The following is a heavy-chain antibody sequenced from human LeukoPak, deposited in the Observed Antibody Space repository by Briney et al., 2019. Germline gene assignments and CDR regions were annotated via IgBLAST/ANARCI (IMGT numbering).Heavy chain of an antibody. CDR1: GFTFSSYE. V-gene: IGHV3-48*03. CDR3: ASTAARDDY. CDR2: ISSSGSTM. D-gene: IGHD2-15*01. Sequence: PGGSLRLSCAASGFTFSSYEMNWVRQAPGKGLEWVSYISSSGSTMYYADSVKGRFTISRDNSKNTLYLQMNSLRAEDTAVYYCASTAARDDYWGQGTLVTVSS. J-gene: IGHJ4*02.